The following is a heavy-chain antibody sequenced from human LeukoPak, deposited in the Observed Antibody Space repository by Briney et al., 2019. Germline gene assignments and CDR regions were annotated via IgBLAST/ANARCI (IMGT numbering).Heavy chain of an antibody. V-gene: IGHV3-21*01. Sequence: GGSLRLSCAASGFTFSSYSMNWVRQAPGKGLEWVSSISSSSSYIYYADSVKGRFTISRDNAKNSLYLQMNSLRAEDTAVYYCARGGAAAGTPPTGCWGQGTLVTVSS. CDR3: ARGGAAAGTPPTGC. CDR2: ISSSSSYI. D-gene: IGHD6-13*01. CDR1: GFTFSSYS. J-gene: IGHJ4*02.